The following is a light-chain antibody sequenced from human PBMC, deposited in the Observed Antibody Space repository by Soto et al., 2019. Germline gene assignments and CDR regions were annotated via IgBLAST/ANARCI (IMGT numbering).Light chain of an antibody. Sequence: EILLTQSPGPLSLSPGERSSLSCRSIQTVSNNYLAWFQQKPGQAPRVLMYGASTRITGIPDRFSGSGSGTVFTLTISRLEPEDFAVYYCQQYNNWPPITFGQGTRWRL. CDR2: GAS. J-gene: IGKJ5*01. CDR1: QTVSNNY. CDR3: QQYNNWPPIT. V-gene: IGKV3-20*01.